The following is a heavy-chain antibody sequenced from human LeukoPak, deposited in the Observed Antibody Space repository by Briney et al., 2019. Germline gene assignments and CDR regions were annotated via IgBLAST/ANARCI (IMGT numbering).Heavy chain of an antibody. D-gene: IGHD1-1*01. CDR3: AREPNWNDEKTFDY. Sequence: GASVKVSCKASGYTFTSYGISWVRQAPGQGLEWMGWISAYNGNTNYAQKLQGRVTMTTDTSTSTAYTELRSLRSDDTAVYYCAREPNWNDEKTFDYWGQGTLVTVSS. CDR1: GYTFTSYG. CDR2: ISAYNGNT. V-gene: IGHV1-18*01. J-gene: IGHJ4*02.